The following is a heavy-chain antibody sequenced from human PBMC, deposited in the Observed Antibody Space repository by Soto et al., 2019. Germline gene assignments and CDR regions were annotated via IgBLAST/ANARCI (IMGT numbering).Heavy chain of an antibody. D-gene: IGHD1-26*01. CDR1: GFTFSSYA. V-gene: IGHV3-30*04. CDR3: ARDTYERPGRPDAFDI. CDR2: ISYDGSNK. J-gene: IGHJ3*02. Sequence: GGSLRLSCAASGFTFSSYAMHWVRQAPGKGLEWVAVISYDGSNKYYADSVKGRFTISRDNSKNTLYLQMNSLRAEDTAVYYCARDTYERPGRPDAFDIWGQGTMVTVSS.